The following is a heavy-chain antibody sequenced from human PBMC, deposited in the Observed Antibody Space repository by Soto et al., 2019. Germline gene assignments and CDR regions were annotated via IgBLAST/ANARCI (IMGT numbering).Heavy chain of an antibody. D-gene: IGHD3-3*01. CDR2: IIPLYGTG. V-gene: IGHV1-69*06. CDR3: APGLWSGQIAYYFDY. Sequence: QVQLVQSGAEVKKPGSSVKVSCKASGGSLSNYAINWVRQAQGQRLEWMGGIIPLYGTGNYGPDLQDRVTFTTDKATSTAYMEVSSLRSDDTDIYYCAPGLWSGQIAYYFDYWGPGTLVTVSS. J-gene: IGHJ4*01. CDR1: GGSLSNYA.